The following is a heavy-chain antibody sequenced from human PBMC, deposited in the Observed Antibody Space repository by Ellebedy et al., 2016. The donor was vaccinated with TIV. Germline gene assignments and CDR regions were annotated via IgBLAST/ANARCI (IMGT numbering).Heavy chain of an antibody. D-gene: IGHD2-15*01. CDR1: GFTFSSYV. CDR2: ISGSGGST. CDR3: ARDGLRYCSGGSCYYLDH. Sequence: PGGSLRLSCAASGFTFSSYVMSWVRQAPGKGLEWVSTISGSGGSTYYADSVKGRFTISRDNSKNTLYLQMNSLRAEDTAVYYCARDGLRYCSGGSCYYLDHWGQGTLVTVSS. V-gene: IGHV3-23*01. J-gene: IGHJ4*02.